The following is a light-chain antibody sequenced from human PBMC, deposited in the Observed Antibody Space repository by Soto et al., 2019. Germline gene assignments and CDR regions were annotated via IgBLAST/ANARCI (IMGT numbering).Light chain of an antibody. CDR1: QSVSSSY. Sequence: EIVLKQSPGTLSLSTGERATLSCRASQSVSSSYLAWYQQKPGQAPRLLIYGASSRATGIPDRFSGSGSGTEFTLTISRLEPEDFAVYYCQQYGKLPRTFGQGTNVDIK. CDR3: QQYGKLPRT. J-gene: IGKJ1*01. CDR2: GAS. V-gene: IGKV3-20*01.